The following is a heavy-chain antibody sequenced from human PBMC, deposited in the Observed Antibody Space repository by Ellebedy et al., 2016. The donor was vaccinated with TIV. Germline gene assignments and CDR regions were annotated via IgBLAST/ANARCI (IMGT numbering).Heavy chain of an antibody. CDR3: ARYLRRGYDYYGMDV. CDR1: GGSINSGGYY. CDR2: IYYSGST. J-gene: IGHJ6*02. V-gene: IGHV4-61*08. Sequence: MPSETLSLTCSVSGGSINSGGYYWSWIRQYPGKGLEWIGYIYYSGSTNYNPSHKSRVTISVDTSKNQFSLKLSSVTAADTAVYYCARYLRRGYDYYGMDVWGQGTTVTVSS.